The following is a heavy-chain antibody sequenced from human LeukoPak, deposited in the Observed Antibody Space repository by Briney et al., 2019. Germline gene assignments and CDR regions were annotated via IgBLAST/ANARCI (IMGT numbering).Heavy chain of an antibody. CDR2: IYDSGTT. D-gene: IGHD2-15*01. CDR3: AKDRTGYFFDD. V-gene: IGHV4-31*03. CDR1: GASICRGAHY. Sequence: SQTLSLTCTLPGASICRGAHYWSSIRQHPAKGLEWIGYIYDSGTTYYNPSLKSRVTISIHTSKSQFSLKLSSVTAADTAVYFCAKDRTGYFFDDWGQGTLVTVSS. J-gene: IGHJ4*02.